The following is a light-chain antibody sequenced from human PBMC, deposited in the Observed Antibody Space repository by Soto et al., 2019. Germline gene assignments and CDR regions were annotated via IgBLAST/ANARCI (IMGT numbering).Light chain of an antibody. CDR3: QQYNNWALT. J-gene: IGKJ1*01. Sequence: EIVMTQSPATLSVSPGERATLSCRASQSVSGNLAWYQQKPGQAPRLLICDASTRATGIPARFSGSWSGTDFTLTTRRLPYYDFAFYYRQQYNNWALTFGQGTKVDIK. CDR2: DAS. CDR1: QSVSGN. V-gene: IGKV3D-15*01.